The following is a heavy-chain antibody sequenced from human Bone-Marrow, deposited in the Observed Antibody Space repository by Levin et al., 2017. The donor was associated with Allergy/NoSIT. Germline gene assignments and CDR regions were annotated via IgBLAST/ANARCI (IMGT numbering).Heavy chain of an antibody. V-gene: IGHV3-30*03. D-gene: IGHD2-2*01. CDR2: ISYDGSNK. CDR1: GFTFSSYG. J-gene: IGHJ4*02. Sequence: PGESLKISCAASGFTFSSYGMHWVRQAPGKGLEWVAVISYDGSNKYYADSVKGRFTISRDNSKNTLYLQMNSLRAEDTAVYYCATGGCSSTSCYAPFDYWGQGTLVTVSS. CDR3: ATGGCSSTSCYAPFDY.